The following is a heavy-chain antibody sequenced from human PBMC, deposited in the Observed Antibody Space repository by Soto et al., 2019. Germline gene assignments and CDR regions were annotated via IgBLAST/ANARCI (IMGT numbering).Heavy chain of an antibody. D-gene: IGHD6-19*01. J-gene: IGHJ4*01. CDR2: ISVDGRDT. CDR3: VRAPEQRPIDY. CDR1: GFSLSDYW. Sequence: AGSLRLSCAASGFSLSDYWMHWVRQVPGKGLLWVSRISVDGRDTTYADSVKGRFTISRDNAKNTLYLQMDSLRAEDTAVYYCVRAPEQRPIDYRGHGSLVSVPS. V-gene: IGHV3-74*03.